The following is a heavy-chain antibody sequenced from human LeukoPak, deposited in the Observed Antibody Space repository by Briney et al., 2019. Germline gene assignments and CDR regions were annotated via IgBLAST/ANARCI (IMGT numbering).Heavy chain of an antibody. CDR3: TTARNMVRGVIPLDY. D-gene: IGHD3-10*01. CDR2: IGSKTDGGTT. J-gene: IGHJ4*02. V-gene: IGHV3-15*04. CDR1: GFTFSNAW. Sequence: GGSLRLSCAASGFTFSNAWVSWVRQAPGKGLEWVGRIGSKTDGGTTDYAAPVKGRFTISRDDSKNTLYLQMNSLKTGDTAVYYCTTARNMVRGVIPLDYWGQGTLVTVSS.